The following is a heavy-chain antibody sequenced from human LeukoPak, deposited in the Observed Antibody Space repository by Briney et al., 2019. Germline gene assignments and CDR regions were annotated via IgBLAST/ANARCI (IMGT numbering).Heavy chain of an antibody. V-gene: IGHV3-64*01. CDR2: ISSNGGST. CDR1: GFTFSSYA. J-gene: IGHJ6*03. CDR3: ARGPPLLWFGVTYYMDV. Sequence: GGSLRLSCAASGFTFSSYAMHWVRQAPGKGLEYVSAISSNGGSTYYANSVKGRFTISRDSSKNTLYLQMGSLRAEDMAVYYCARGPPLLWFGVTYYMDVWGKGTTVTISS. D-gene: IGHD3-10*01.